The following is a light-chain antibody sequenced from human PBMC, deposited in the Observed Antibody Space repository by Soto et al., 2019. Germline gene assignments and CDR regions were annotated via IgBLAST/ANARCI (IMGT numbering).Light chain of an antibody. V-gene: IGKV1-5*01. J-gene: IGKJ1*01. CDR2: DAS. Sequence: DIQIAQSPSSLSAFLGDRVTITCRASQSISSWLAWYQQKTGKAPKLLIYDASSLESGVPSRFSGSGSGTEFTLTISSLQPDDFATYYCQQYNSYSRWTFGQGTKVDIK. CDR1: QSISSW. CDR3: QQYNSYSRWT.